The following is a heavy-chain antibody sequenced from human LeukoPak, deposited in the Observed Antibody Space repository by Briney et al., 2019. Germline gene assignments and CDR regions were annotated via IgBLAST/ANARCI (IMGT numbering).Heavy chain of an antibody. CDR1: GCSFSSYY. Sequence: PGGSLRLSCAACGCSFSSYYMSWVRQAPGEGLEGVSAISGSGGSTYYADSVKRRFTISRDNSRNTLYLHMNSLRAGDTAVYYCAEVFPYRYSSSWSDAFDIWGRGKMVTVS. CDR3: AEVFPYRYSSSWSDAFDI. D-gene: IGHD6-13*01. V-gene: IGHV3-23*01. CDR2: ISGSGGST. J-gene: IGHJ3*02.